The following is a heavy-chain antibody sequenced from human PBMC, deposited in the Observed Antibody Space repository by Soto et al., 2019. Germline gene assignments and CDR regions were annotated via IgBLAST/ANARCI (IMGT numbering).Heavy chain of an antibody. CDR2: FDPEDAEI. Sequence: ASVKVSCKVSGYTLTELTMHWVRQAPGKGLEWMGGFDPEDAEIIYAQKFQGRVTMTEDTSTDTAYTELSSLRSEDTAVYYCAGITMIVVGAYGMDVWGQGTTVTVSS. V-gene: IGHV1-24*01. CDR1: GYTLTELT. D-gene: IGHD3-22*01. J-gene: IGHJ6*02. CDR3: AGITMIVVGAYGMDV.